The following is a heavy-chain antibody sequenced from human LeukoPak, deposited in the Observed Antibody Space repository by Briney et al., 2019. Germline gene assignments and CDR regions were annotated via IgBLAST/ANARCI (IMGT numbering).Heavy chain of an antibody. CDR3: TRDYPASFDV. Sequence: GGSLRLSCAASGFTFSSYAMSWVRQAPGKGLEWLGFIRSTIYGGTTDYAASVKGRFTISRDDSKSIAYLQMNSLKTEDTAMYYCTRDYPASFDVWGQGTLVTVSS. CDR1: GFTFSSYA. J-gene: IGHJ3*01. CDR2: IRSTIYGGTT. V-gene: IGHV3-49*04.